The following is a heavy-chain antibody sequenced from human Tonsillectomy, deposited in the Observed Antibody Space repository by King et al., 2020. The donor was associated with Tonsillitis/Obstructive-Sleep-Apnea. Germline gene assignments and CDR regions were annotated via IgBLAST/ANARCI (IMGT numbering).Heavy chain of an antibody. V-gene: IGHV3-48*03. CDR2: ISSGGSTM. CDR1: GFTFTNDE. CDR3: ARGAVVGATPYFAY. Sequence: DVQLVESGGGLVQPGGSLRLSCAASGFTFTNDEMNWVRQAPGKGLEWVSYISSGGSTMYYADSVKGRFTISRDNGKNSLYLQMNSLRAEDTAVYYCARGAVVGATPYFAYWGQGALVTVSS. D-gene: IGHD1-26*01. J-gene: IGHJ4*02.